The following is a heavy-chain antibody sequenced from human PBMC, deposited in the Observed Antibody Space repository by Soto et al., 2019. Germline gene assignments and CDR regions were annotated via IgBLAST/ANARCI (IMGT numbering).Heavy chain of an antibody. J-gene: IGHJ3*02. V-gene: IGHV1-2*04. D-gene: IGHD7-27*01. CDR2: INPNSGGT. Sequence: ASVKVSCKASGYTFTGYYMHWVRQAPGQGLEWMGWINPNSGGTNYAQKFQGWVTMTRDTSISTAYMELSRLRSDDTAVYYCARLELGKPGDAFDIWGQGTMVTVSS. CDR1: GYTFTGYY. CDR3: ARLELGKPGDAFDI.